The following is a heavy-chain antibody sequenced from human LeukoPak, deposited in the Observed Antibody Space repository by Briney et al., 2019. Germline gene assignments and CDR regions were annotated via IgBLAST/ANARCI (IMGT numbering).Heavy chain of an antibody. D-gene: IGHD4-17*01. J-gene: IGHJ4*02. Sequence: GGSLRLSCAASGFTFSSYSMTWVRQAPGKGLEWLSYISSSSSTIYYADSVKGRFTISRDNAKNSLYLQMNSLRAEDTAVYYCARISDKVTTPFDYWGQGTLVTVSS. CDR3: ARISDKVTTPFDY. CDR2: ISSSSSTI. CDR1: GFTFSSYS. V-gene: IGHV3-48*01.